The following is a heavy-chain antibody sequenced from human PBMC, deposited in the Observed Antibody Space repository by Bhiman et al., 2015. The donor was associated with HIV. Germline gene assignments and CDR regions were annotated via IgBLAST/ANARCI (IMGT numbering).Heavy chain of an antibody. V-gene: IGHV3-48*01. CDR2: IGTGGSPI. J-gene: IGHJ3*02. CDR1: GFTFNTYS. CDR3: ARDGLTAWGFITTGDGGAFDI. Sequence: EVQLVESGGNLVQPGGSLKLSCAASGFTFNTYSMNWVRQAPGKGLEWISYIGTGGSPIYYADSVKGRFTISRDDAKKSLYLQMHSLRADDTAFYYCARDGLTAWGFITTGDGGAFDIWGQGTMVTVSS. D-gene: IGHD3/OR15-3a*01.